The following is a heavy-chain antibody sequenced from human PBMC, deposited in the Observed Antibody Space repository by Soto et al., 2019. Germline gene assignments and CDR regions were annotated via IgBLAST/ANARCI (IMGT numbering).Heavy chain of an antibody. CDR3: ARVNLVVVVAATHRWFDH. CDR2: ISAYNGNT. J-gene: IGHJ5*02. Sequence: ASVKVSCKASGYTFTSYGISWVRQAPGQGLEWMGWISAYNGNTNYAQKLQGRVTMTTDTSTSTAYMELRSLRSDDTAVYYCARVNLVVVVAATHRWFDHWGQGTLVTVSS. CDR1: GYTFTSYG. V-gene: IGHV1-18*01. D-gene: IGHD2-15*01.